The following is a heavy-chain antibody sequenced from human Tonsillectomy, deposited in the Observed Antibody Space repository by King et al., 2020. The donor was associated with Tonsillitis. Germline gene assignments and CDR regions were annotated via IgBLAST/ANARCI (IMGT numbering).Heavy chain of an antibody. J-gene: IGHJ6*02. Sequence: VQLVESGGGLVKPGGSLRLSCAASGFTFSSYSMNWVRQAPGKGLEWVSSISSSSSYIYYADSVKGRFTISRDNAKNSLYLQMNSLRAEDTAVYYCARSLVAAVYYYYYGMDVWGQGTPVTVSS. V-gene: IGHV3-21*01. CDR1: GFTFSSYS. CDR2: ISSSSSYI. D-gene: IGHD2-2*01. CDR3: ARSLVAAVYYYYYGMDV.